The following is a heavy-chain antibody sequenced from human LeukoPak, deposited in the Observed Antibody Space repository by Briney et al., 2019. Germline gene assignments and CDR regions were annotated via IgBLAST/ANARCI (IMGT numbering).Heavy chain of an antibody. CDR1: HFTFNYFG. Sequence: GGSLRLSCTASHFTFNYFGMHWVRQAPGKGLEWVSAISGSGLSAYYAESVGGRFTTSRDNSKNTLYLQMNSLRAEDTAVYYCAKRADTGTSSSGWYDYWGQGTQVTVSS. CDR3: AKRADTGTSSSGWYDY. V-gene: IGHV3-23*01. CDR2: ISGSGLSA. D-gene: IGHD6-19*01. J-gene: IGHJ4*02.